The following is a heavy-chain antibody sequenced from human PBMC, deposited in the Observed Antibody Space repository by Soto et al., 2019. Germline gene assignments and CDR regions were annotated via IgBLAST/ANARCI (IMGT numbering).Heavy chain of an antibody. V-gene: IGHV3-21*01. CDR1: GFTFSSYS. CDR3: ARDRVGIAAAGTGAYYYYGMDV. CDR2: ISCSSSYI. Sequence: EVQLVESGGGLVKPGGSLRLSCAASGFTFSSYSMNWVRQAPGKGLEWVSSISCSSSYIYYADSVKGRFTISRDNAKNSLYLQMNSLRAEDTAVYYCARDRVGIAAAGTGAYYYYGMDVWGQGTTVTVSS. D-gene: IGHD6-13*01. J-gene: IGHJ6*02.